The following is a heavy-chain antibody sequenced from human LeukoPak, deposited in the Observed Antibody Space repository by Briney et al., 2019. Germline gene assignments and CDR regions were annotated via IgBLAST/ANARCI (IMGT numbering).Heavy chain of an antibody. J-gene: IGHJ4*02. Sequence: GGSLRLTCAASGFTFSSYAMSWVRQAPGKGLEWVSAISGSGGSTYYADSVKGRFTISRDNSKNTLYLQMNSLRAEDTAVYYCAKRLVGGTGYYFDYWGQGTLVTVSS. D-gene: IGHD1-26*01. CDR2: ISGSGGST. CDR1: GFTFSSYA. V-gene: IGHV3-23*01. CDR3: AKRLVGGTGYYFDY.